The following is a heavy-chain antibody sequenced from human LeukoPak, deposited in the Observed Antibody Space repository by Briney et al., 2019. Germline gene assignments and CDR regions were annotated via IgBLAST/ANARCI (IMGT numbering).Heavy chain of an antibody. CDR2: ISTDGYTT. CDR1: GLAFSAYK. D-gene: IGHD2-15*01. J-gene: IGHJ4*02. CDR3: VVGGSPGY. Sequence: GGSLRLSCAASGLAFSAYKMHWVRQAPRKGLVWVSRISTDGYTTDYADFVQGRFTAPRDNTKNTWSLEMNSLRAEDTAVYYCVVGGSPGYWGQGTLVTVSS. V-gene: IGHV3-74*01.